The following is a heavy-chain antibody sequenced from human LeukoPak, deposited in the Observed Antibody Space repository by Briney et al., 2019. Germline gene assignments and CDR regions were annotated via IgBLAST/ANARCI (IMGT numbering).Heavy chain of an antibody. V-gene: IGHV4-59*01. CDR3: ARGGGYYYDSSTYQNWFDP. D-gene: IGHD3-22*01. CDR2: IYYSGST. CDR1: GGSMSSYY. Sequence: PSETLSLTCTVSGGSMSSYYWSWIRQPPGKGLEWIGYIYYSGSTNYKSYLKSRVTISVDASKNQFSLKLSSVSAADTAVYFCARGGGYYYDSSTYQNWFDPWGQGTVVIVSS. J-gene: IGHJ5*02.